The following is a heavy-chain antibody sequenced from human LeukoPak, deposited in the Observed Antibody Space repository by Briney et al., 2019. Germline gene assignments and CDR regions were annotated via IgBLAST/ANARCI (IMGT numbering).Heavy chain of an antibody. D-gene: IGHD1-1*01. CDR2: IYYSGST. CDR3: ARDGPPNWERPTIDI. J-gene: IGHJ3*02. V-gene: IGHV4-30-4*01. Sequence: PSQTLSLTRTVSGGSISSGDYYWSWIRQPPGKGLEWIGYIYYSGSTYYNPSLKSRVTISVDTSKNQFSLKLSSVTAADTAVYYCARDGPPNWERPTIDIWGQGTMVTVSS. CDR1: GGSISSGDYY.